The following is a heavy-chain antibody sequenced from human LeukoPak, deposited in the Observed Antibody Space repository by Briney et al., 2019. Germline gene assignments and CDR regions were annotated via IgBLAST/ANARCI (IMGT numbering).Heavy chain of an antibody. CDR2: ISSSYIT. Sequence: GGSLGLSCAASGFTFSTYWMTWVRQAPGKGPEWVSYISSSYITYYADSVKGRFTISRDNAKNSLYLQMNSLRAEDTAVYYCARQVTTYDFWGQGTLVTVSS. CDR1: GFTFSTYW. D-gene: IGHD4-17*01. CDR3: ARQVTTYDF. V-gene: IGHV3-48*01. J-gene: IGHJ4*02.